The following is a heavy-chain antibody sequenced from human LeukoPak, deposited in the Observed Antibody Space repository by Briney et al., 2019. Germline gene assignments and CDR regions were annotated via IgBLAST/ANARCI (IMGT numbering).Heavy chain of an antibody. J-gene: IGHJ3*02. CDR2: IWYDGSNK. D-gene: IGHD3-10*01. CDR3: AREWLASAFDI. Sequence: GGSLRLSCAASGFTFSSYGMHWVRQAPGKGLEWVAVIWYDGSNKYYADSVKGRFTISRDNSKNTLYLQMNSLRVEDTAVYYCAREWLASAFDIWGQGTMVTVSS. CDR1: GFTFSSYG. V-gene: IGHV3-33*01.